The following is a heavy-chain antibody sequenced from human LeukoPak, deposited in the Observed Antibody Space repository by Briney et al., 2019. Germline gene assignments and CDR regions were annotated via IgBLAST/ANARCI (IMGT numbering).Heavy chain of an antibody. CDR2: IYYSGST. V-gene: IGHV4-59*01. Sequence: PSESLSLTCTVSGGSISSYYWSWIRQPPGKGLEWIGYIYYSGSTNYYPSLKSRVTISVDTSKNQFSLKLSSVTAADTAVYYCARTYYDFWSGPTWFDPWGQGTLVTVSS. CDR1: GGSISSYY. CDR3: ARTYYDFWSGPTWFDP. J-gene: IGHJ5*02. D-gene: IGHD3-3*01.